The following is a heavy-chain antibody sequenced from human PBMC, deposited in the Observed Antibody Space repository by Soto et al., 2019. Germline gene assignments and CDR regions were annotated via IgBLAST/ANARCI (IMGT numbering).Heavy chain of an antibody. V-gene: IGHV3-23*01. CDR1: GFTISNYP. Sequence: EVQLLESGGGLVQPGGSLRLSCAASGFTISNYPMSWVRQAPGKGLEWVSGISGSGDRTYYADSVKGRFTISKDISENSLSLQLDRLRVEDTDVYFCVKDDGGNPSTEAYWGQGTLVTVSS. CDR2: ISGSGDRT. CDR3: VKDDGGNPSTEAY. J-gene: IGHJ4*02. D-gene: IGHD2-15*01.